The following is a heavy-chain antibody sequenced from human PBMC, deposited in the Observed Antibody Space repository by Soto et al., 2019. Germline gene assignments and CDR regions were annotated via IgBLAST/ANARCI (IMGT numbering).Heavy chain of an antibody. J-gene: IGHJ4*02. Sequence: GGSLRLSCAAFGFTFSNYGMHRVRQAPGKGLEWVAVISYDGSNKYYADSVKGRFTISRDNSKNTLYLQMNSLRAEDTAVYYCAKDPPAKYYFDYWGQGTLVTVSS. CDR3: AKDPPAKYYFDY. D-gene: IGHD2-2*01. CDR2: ISYDGSNK. V-gene: IGHV3-30*18. CDR1: GFTFSNYG.